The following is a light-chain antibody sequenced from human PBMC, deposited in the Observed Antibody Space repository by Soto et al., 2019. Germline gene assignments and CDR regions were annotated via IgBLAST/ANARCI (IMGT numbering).Light chain of an antibody. V-gene: IGKV3-20*01. J-gene: IGKJ1*01. Sequence: EIVLTQSPGTLSLSPGERATLSCRASQSVSSSYLAWYQQKPGQAPRLLIYGASNRATGIPDRFSGSGSGTDFTLTISRLEPEDFAVYYCQEYGDSPWKFGQGTKVELK. CDR1: QSVSSSY. CDR2: GAS. CDR3: QEYGDSPWK.